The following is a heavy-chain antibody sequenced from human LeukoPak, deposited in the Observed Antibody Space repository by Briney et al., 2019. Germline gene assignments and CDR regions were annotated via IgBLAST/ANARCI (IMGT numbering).Heavy chain of an antibody. D-gene: IGHD5-24*01. CDR3: ARGGVGMATNPGFDY. CDR2: IYYSGST. J-gene: IGHJ4*02. V-gene: IGHV4-39*07. Sequence: SETLSLTCTVSGGSISTSSYYWGWIRQPPGKGLEWIGSIYYSGSTYYNPSLKSRVTISVDTSKNQFSLKLISVTAADTAVYYCARGGVGMATNPGFDYWGQGTLVTVSS. CDR1: GGSISTSSYY.